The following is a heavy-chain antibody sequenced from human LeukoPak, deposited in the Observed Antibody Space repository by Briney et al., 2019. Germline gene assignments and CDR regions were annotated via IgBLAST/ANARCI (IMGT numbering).Heavy chain of an antibody. Sequence: PSETLSLTCTVSGYSISSGYYWGWIRQPPGKGLEWIGSIYHSGSTYYNPSLKSRVTISADTSKNQFSLKLSSVTAADTAVYYCAREEWLRFFDYWGQGTLVTVSS. V-gene: IGHV4-38-2*02. CDR2: IYHSGST. J-gene: IGHJ4*02. CDR3: AREEWLRFFDY. CDR1: GYSISSGYY. D-gene: IGHD5-12*01.